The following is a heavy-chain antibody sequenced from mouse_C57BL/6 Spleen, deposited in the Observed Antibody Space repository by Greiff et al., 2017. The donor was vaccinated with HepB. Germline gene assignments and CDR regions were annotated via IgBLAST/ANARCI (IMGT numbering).Heavy chain of an antibody. CDR2: INPSNGGT. Sequence: VQLQQSGTELVKPGASVKLSCKASGYTFTSYWMHWVKQRPGQGLEWIGNINPSNGGTNYNEKFKSKATLTVDKSSSTAYMQLSSLTSEDSAVYYCARAESHYYGSSVADWGQGTLVTVSA. CDR1: GYTFTSYW. D-gene: IGHD1-1*01. V-gene: IGHV1-53*01. J-gene: IGHJ3*01. CDR3: ARAESHYYGSSVAD.